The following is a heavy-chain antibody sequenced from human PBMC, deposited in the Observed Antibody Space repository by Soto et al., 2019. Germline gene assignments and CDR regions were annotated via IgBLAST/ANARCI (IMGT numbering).Heavy chain of an antibody. CDR1: GYTFTSYG. CDR3: ARSGRPGYYYYIMDV. V-gene: IGHV1-18*01. CDR2: ISVYNGNT. J-gene: IGHJ6*02. Sequence: QVQLVQSGAEVKDPGASVKVSCKASGYTFTSYGVSWVRQAPGQGLEWMGWISVYNGNTKYAQKLQGRVTMTTDTSTSTAYMELRGLRSDDTAVYYYARSGRPGYYYYIMDVWGQGTTVTVSS. D-gene: IGHD3-10*01.